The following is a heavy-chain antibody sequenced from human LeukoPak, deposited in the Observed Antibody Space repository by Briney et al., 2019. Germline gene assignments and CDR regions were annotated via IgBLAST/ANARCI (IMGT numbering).Heavy chain of an antibody. J-gene: IGHJ5*02. CDR1: GGSISGHY. D-gene: IGHD3-22*01. Sequence: SETLSLNCTVSGGSISGHYWSWIRQPPGKGLEWIGYIYNSGSTNYNPSLKSRVTISVDMSKNQFSLKLTSVTAADTAVYYCARHLTNAYYDMIWFDPWGQGTLVTVSS. CDR3: ARHLTNAYYDMIWFDP. CDR2: IYNSGST. V-gene: IGHV4-59*11.